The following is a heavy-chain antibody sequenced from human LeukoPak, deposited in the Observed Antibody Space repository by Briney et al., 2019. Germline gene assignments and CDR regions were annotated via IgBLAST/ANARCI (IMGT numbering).Heavy chain of an antibody. CDR3: ARGRRSYSSSWELDGYYYYYMDV. J-gene: IGHJ6*03. Sequence: GGSLRLSCAASGFTVSSNYMSWVRQAPGKGLEWVSGIYSGGSTYYADSVKGRFTISRDNSKNTRYLQMNSLRAEDTAVYYCARGRRSYSSSWELDGYYYYYMDVWGKGTTVTISS. CDR2: IYSGGST. CDR1: GFTVSSNY. V-gene: IGHV3-53*01. D-gene: IGHD6-13*01.